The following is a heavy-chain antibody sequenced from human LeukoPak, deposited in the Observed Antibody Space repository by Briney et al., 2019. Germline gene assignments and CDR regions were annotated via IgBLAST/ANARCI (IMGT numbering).Heavy chain of an antibody. CDR1: GSSISGYY. D-gene: IGHD5/OR15-5a*01. CDR3: AREWRSTSSRPLGS. J-gene: IGHJ5*02. V-gene: IGHV4-4*07. CDR2: INTDDKS. Sequence: PSETLSLTCIVSGSSISGYYWSWVRQSAGKGLEWIGRINTDDKSNYKPSPKNRLTMSLDTSKSQFSLNLTSVTAADTAVYYCAREWRSTSSRPLGSWGQGSLVTVSS.